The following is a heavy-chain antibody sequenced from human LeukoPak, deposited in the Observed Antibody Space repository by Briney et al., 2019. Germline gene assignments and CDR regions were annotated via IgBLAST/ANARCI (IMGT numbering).Heavy chain of an antibody. CDR2: ISDGGETT. D-gene: IGHD4-17*01. CDR3: AKVAATVTYYYYYMDV. CDR1: GFRFNTYA. Sequence: PGGSLRLSCAASGFRFNTYAMSWVRQAPGKGLEWVSGISDGGETTDYAGSVKGRFTISRDTSKNTLYLQMTSLRAEDTAIYYCAKVAATVTYYYYYMDVWGKGTTVTVSS. J-gene: IGHJ6*03. V-gene: IGHV3-23*01.